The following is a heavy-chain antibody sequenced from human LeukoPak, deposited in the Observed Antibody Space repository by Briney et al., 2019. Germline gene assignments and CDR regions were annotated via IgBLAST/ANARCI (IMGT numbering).Heavy chain of an antibody. J-gene: IGHJ6*02. CDR3: ARGRVVTALYYYYGMDV. Sequence: PWASVKVSCKASGYTFAGYYMHWVRQAPGQGLEWMGWINPNSGGTSYAQKFQGRVTMTRDTSISTAYMELSRLRSDDTAVYYCARGRVVTALYYYYGMDVWGQGTTVTVSS. D-gene: IGHD2-21*02. CDR2: INPNSGGT. CDR1: GYTFAGYY. V-gene: IGHV1-2*02.